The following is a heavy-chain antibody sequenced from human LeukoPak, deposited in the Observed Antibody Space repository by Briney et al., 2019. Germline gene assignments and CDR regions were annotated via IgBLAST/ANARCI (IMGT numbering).Heavy chain of an antibody. CDR1: GFTFSSYS. D-gene: IGHD1-14*01. V-gene: IGHV3-48*04. J-gene: IGHJ6*03. CDR2: ISSSSSTI. CDR3: AIIKYYYYMDV. Sequence: PGGSLRLSCAASGFTFSSYSMKWVRQATGKGLEWVSYISSSSSTIYYADSVKGRFTISRDNAKNSLYLQMNSLRAEDTAVYYCAIIKYYYYMDVWGKGTTVTVSS.